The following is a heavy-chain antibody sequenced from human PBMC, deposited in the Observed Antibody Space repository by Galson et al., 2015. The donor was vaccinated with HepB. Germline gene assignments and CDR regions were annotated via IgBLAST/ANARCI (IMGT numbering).Heavy chain of an antibody. CDR3: ARDLLTAAAGS. V-gene: IGHV1-18*04. D-gene: IGHD6-13*01. Sequence: SVKVSCKASGYTFTSYGFSWVRQAPGQGLEWMGWISTYNGHTDYAQKFQGRVTMTTDTSTSTAYMELRSLRSDDTAVYYCARDLLTAAAGSWGQGTLVTVSS. CDR1: GYTFTSYG. J-gene: IGHJ5*02. CDR2: ISTYNGHT.